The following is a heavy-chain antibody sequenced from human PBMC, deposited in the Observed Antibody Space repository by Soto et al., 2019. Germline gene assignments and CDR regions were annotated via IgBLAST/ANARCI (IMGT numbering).Heavy chain of an antibody. CDR1: GGSFSGYY. CDR3: ASGLRGIGASGAVACFDP. D-gene: IGHD6-13*01. Sequence: QVHLQQWGAGLLKSSETLSLTCAVYGGSFSGYYWSWIRQSPGKGLEWIGEINHSGATNYNSSLKNRDTMSVDTSKKQFSLSLISVTAADTAVYYCASGLRGIGASGAVACFDPWGPGTLVTVSS. V-gene: IGHV4-34*02. J-gene: IGHJ5*02. CDR2: INHSGAT.